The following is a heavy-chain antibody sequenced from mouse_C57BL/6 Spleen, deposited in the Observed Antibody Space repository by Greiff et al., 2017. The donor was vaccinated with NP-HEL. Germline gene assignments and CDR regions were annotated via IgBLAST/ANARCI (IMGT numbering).Heavy chain of an antibody. V-gene: IGHV1-50*01. CDR2: IDPSDSYT. CDR1: GYTFTSYW. D-gene: IGHD1-1*01. Sequence: VQLQQPGAELVKPGASVKLSCKASGYTFTSYWMQWVKQRPGQGLEWIGEIDPSDSYTNYNQKFKGKATLTVDTSSSTAYMQLSSLTSEDSAVYYCAREGTTVARGYFDVWGTGTTVTVSS. J-gene: IGHJ1*03. CDR3: AREGTTVARGYFDV.